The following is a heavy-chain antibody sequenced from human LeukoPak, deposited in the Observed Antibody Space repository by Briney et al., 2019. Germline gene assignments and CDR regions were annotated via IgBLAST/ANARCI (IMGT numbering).Heavy chain of an antibody. CDR2: IYHSGSV. Sequence: PSETLSLTCTVSGYSISSGYYWGWIRPPPGKGLEWIGSIYHSGSVYFNPSLKSRVTISVDTSNNQFSLKLSSVTAADTAVYYCARCDNYYYGMDVWGQGTTVTVSS. V-gene: IGHV4-38-2*02. CDR3: ARCDNYYYGMDV. CDR1: GYSISSGYY. J-gene: IGHJ6*02. D-gene: IGHD2-21*01.